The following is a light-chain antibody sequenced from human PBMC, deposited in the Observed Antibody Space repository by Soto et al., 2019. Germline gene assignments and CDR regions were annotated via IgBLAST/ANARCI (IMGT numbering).Light chain of an antibody. J-gene: IGKJ5*01. V-gene: IGKV3-11*01. CDR3: QHGST. CDR2: DAS. Sequence: EIVLTQSPATLSLSPGERATVSCRASQSVSNYLGWYQQKAGQAPRLLIYDASNRATGIPARFSGSGSGTDFTLTISSLEPEDFAVYYCQHGSTFGQGTRLEIK. CDR1: QSVSNY.